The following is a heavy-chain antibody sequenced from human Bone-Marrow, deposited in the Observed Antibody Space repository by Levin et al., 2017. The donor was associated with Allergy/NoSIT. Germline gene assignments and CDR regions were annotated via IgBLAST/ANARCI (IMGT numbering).Heavy chain of an antibody. CDR2: ISFDGSQR. Sequence: GGSLRLSCAASGFTFSTYAMHWVRQAPGKGLEWVAFISFDGSQRDYADSVKGRFTISRDISSNTLFLQMDSLRPEDTAIYYCAREENTYYHLLTGYLDYWGQGTLVTVSS. CDR3: AREENTYYHLLTGYLDY. D-gene: IGHD3-9*01. V-gene: IGHV3-30*04. J-gene: IGHJ4*02. CDR1: GFTFSTYA.